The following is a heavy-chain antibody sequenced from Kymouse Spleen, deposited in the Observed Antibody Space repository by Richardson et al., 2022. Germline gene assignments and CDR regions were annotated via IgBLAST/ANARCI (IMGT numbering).Heavy chain of an antibody. CDR2: IYYSGST. D-gene: IGHD3-10*01. J-gene: IGHJ4*02. CDR1: GGSISSYY. CDR3: ARGGLWFGELFDY. Sequence: QVQLQESGPGLVKPSETLSLTCTVSGGSISSYYWSWIRQPPGKGLEWIGYIYYSGSTNYNPSLKSRVTISVDTSKNQFSLKLSSVTAADTAVYYCARGGLWFGELFDYWGQGTLVTVSS. V-gene: IGHV4-59*01.